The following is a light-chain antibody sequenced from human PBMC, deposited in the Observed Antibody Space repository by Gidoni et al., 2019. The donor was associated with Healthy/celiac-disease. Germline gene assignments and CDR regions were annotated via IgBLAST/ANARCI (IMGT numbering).Light chain of an antibody. CDR1: QSVLYSSNNNNY. CDR3: QQYYSTPYT. J-gene: IGKJ2*01. Sequence: DIVMTQSPYSLAVSLGERATINCKSSQSVLYSSNNNNYLAWYQQKPGQPPKLLIYWASTRESGVPDRFSGRGSGTDFTLTISSLQAEDVAVYYCQQYYSTPYTFGQGTKLEIK. CDR2: WAS. V-gene: IGKV4-1*01.